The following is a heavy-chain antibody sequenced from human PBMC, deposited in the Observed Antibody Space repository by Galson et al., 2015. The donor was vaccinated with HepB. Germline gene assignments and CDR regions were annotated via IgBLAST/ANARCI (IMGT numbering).Heavy chain of an antibody. Sequence: SLRLSCAASGFTFSNAWMSWVRQAPGKGLEWVGRIKSKTDGGTTDYAAPVKGRFTISRDDSKNTLYLQMNSLKTEDTAVYYCTTAIAVAGTRAGYFDYWGQGTLVTVSS. CDR2: IKSKTDGGTT. V-gene: IGHV3-15*01. D-gene: IGHD6-19*01. J-gene: IGHJ4*02. CDR1: GFTFSNAW. CDR3: TTAIAVAGTRAGYFDY.